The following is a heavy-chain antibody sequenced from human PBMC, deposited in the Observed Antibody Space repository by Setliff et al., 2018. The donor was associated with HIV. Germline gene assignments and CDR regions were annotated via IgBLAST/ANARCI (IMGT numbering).Heavy chain of an antibody. CDR3: AKTSSGSDY. D-gene: IGHD3-22*01. CDR2: VCHSGNT. J-gene: IGHJ4*02. Sequence: PSETLSLTCTVSGYSISSGYCWGWIRQPPGKGLEWIGSVCHSGNTYYNPSLENRVTISVDTSKNQISLRVTSVTAAGTAVYYCAKTSSGSDYWGQGALVTVSS. V-gene: IGHV4-38-2*02. CDR1: GYSISSGYC.